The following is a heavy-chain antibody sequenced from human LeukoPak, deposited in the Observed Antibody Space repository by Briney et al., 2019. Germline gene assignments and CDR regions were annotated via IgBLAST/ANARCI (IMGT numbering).Heavy chain of an antibody. CDR1: GYTFIGYY. D-gene: IGHD5-12*01. CDR2: INPNTGVT. CDR3: AREDSGYDFEY. V-gene: IGHV1-2*02. J-gene: IGHJ4*02. Sequence: ASVKVSCKASGYTFIGYYLHWVRQAPGQGLEWMGWINPNTGVTNYAQRFQGRVTMTRDTSISTAYLELSRLRSDDTAVYYCAREDSGYDFEYWGQGTLVTVSS.